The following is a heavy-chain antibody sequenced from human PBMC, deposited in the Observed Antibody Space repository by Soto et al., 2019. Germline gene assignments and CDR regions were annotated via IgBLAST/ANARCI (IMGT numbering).Heavy chain of an antibody. CDR3: ARVAADAYWSGYDDY. CDR1: GGSISNYH. V-gene: IGHV4-59*01. J-gene: IGHJ4*02. CDR2: ISYTGST. Sequence: QEQLQESGPRLVKPSETLSLTCSVSGGSISNYHWSWIRQPPGQGLEWIGYISYTGSTNYSPSLTSRVTMLLATSKKQFSLKLSSVTAADTAVYYCARVAADAYWSGYDDYWGQGTLVTVSS. D-gene: IGHD3-3*01.